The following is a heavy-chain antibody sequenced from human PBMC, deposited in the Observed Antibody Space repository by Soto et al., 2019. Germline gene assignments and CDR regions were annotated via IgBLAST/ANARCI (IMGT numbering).Heavy chain of an antibody. V-gene: IGHV4-34*01. J-gene: IGHJ4*02. Sequence: QVQLQQWGAGLLKPSETLSLTCAVYGGSFSGYYWSWIRQPPGKGLEWIGEINHSGSTNYNPSLKRRVTISVDTSKNQFSLKLSSVTAADTAVYYCARRLLRYFDWLLSKGGTFDYWGQGPLVTVSS. CDR1: GGSFSGYY. CDR3: ARRLLRYFDWLLSKGGTFDY. D-gene: IGHD3-9*01. CDR2: INHSGST.